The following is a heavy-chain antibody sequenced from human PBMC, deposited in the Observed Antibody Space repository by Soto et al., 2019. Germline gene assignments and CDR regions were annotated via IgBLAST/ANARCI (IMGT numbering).Heavy chain of an antibody. CDR2: ISSSSSYI. D-gene: IGHD3-22*01. Sequence: RGPLRPSCAASAFPFSRYSMNWVRPAPGKGLEWVSSISSSSSYIYYADSVKGRFTISRDNAKNSLYLQMNSLRAEDTAVYYCARMTSYYYDSSGSGAFDIWGQGTMVTVSS. V-gene: IGHV3-21*01. CDR1: AFPFSRYS. J-gene: IGHJ3*02. CDR3: ARMTSYYYDSSGSGAFDI.